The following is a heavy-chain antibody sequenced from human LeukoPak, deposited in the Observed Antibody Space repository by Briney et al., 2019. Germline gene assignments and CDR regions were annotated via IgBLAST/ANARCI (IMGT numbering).Heavy chain of an antibody. CDR3: ARGHGSSGYYSGY. CDR1: GYTFTGYY. CDR2: INPNSGGT. V-gene: IGHV1-2*02. J-gene: IGHJ4*02. Sequence: ASVKGSCKASGYTFTGYYLHWVRQAPGQGLEWMGWINPNSGGTNYAQKFQGRVTMTRDTSITTAYMELSRLRSDDTAVYYCARGHGSSGYYSGYWGQGTLVTVSS. D-gene: IGHD3-22*01.